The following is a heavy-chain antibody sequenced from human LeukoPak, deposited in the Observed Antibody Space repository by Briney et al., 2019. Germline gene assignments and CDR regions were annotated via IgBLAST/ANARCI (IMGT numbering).Heavy chain of an antibody. CDR1: GFTFSSYE. CDR3: ASRPAWGGNRGGYYYFYMDV. V-gene: IGHV3-48*03. D-gene: IGHD4-23*01. CDR2: ISSSGSTI. J-gene: IGHJ6*03. Sequence: GGSLRLSCAASGFTFSSYEVTWVRQAPGKGLEWVSYISSSGSTIYYADSVKDRFTISRDNAKNSLYLQMNSLRAEDTAVYYCASRPAWGGNRGGYYYFYMDVWVKGTTVTISS.